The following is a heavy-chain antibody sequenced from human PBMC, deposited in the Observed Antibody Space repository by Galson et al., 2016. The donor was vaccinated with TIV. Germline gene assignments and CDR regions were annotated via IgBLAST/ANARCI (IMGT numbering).Heavy chain of an antibody. V-gene: IGHV5-51*01. D-gene: IGHD3-22*01. CDR3: ARREGYDDRSCYYPDIRWFDH. J-gene: IGHJ5*02. CDR2: IYPGDSTV. Sequence: IAWVRQLPGKGLEWMGIIYPGDSTVRYSPSFQGQVTISVDKSLSSAYLQWSSLKASDTAMHFCARREGYDDRSCYYPDIRWFDHWGHGTLVTVSS.